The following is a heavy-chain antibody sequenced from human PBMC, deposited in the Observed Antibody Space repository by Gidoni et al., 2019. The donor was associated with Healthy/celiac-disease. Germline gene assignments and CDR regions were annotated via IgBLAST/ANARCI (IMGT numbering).Heavy chain of an antibody. J-gene: IGHJ4*02. CDR2: IKSKTDGGTT. CDR3: TTDLGDYGDH. D-gene: IGHD7-27*01. Sequence: APGKGLEWVGRIKSKTDGGTTDYAAPVKGRFTISRDDSKNTLYRQMNSLKTEDTAVDYCTTDLGDYGDHWGQGTLVTVSS. V-gene: IGHV3-15*01.